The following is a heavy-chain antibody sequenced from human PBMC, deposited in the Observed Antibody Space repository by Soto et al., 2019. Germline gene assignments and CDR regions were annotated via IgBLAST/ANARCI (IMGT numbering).Heavy chain of an antibody. V-gene: IGHV6-1*01. D-gene: IGHD3-3*01. CDR1: GDSVSSNSAA. CDR2: TYYRSKWYN. CDR3: ARGGSILEWLLWLPYYFGY. J-gene: IGHJ4*02. Sequence: PSQTLSLTCAISGDSVSSNSAAWNWIRQSPSRGLEWLGRTYYRSKWYNDYAVSVKSRITINPDTSKNQFSLQLNSVTPEDTAVYYCARGGSILEWLLWLPYYFGYWGQGTLVTVSS.